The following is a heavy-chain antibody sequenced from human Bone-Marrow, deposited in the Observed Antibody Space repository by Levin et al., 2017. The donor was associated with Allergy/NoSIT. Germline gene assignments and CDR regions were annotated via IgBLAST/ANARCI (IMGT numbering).Heavy chain of an antibody. CDR2: ISTSGGSI. Sequence: GGSLRLSCAASGFTFRSHSMNWVRQAPGKGLEWVSYISTSGGSIHYAESVRGRFIISRDNARNSLYLQMNGLRTEDTAVYYGARAGELDYADWCFDLWGRGTLVTAST. CDR3: ARAGELDYADWCFDL. D-gene: IGHD1-26*01. V-gene: IGHV3-48*04. J-gene: IGHJ2*01. CDR1: GFTFRSHS.